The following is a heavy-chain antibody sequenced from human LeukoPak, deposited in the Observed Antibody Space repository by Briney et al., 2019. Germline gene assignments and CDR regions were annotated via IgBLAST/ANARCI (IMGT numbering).Heavy chain of an antibody. D-gene: IGHD4-17*01. CDR3: ARAGDYGDYEGDY. Sequence: GGSLRLSCAGSGFTFSSYAMSWVRQAPGKGLEGVSGISGSGGSTYYADSGKGRFTISRDNAKNTLYLQMISLRAEDTALYYCARAGDYGDYEGDYWGQGTLVTVSS. V-gene: IGHV3-23*01. J-gene: IGHJ4*02. CDR2: ISGSGGST. CDR1: GFTFSSYA.